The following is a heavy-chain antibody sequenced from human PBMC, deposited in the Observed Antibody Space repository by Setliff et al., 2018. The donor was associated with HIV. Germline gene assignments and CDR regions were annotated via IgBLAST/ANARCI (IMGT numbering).Heavy chain of an antibody. V-gene: IGHV4-61*02. CDR2: IYTSGRT. CDR3: ARGLRSSTYYYYMDV. CDR1: GGSISSGSHY. J-gene: IGHJ6*03. Sequence: SETLSLTCTVSGGSISSGSHYWSWIRQPAGKGLEWIGLIYTSGRTNYNPSPKSRVTISVDRSKNQFSLKLSSVTAADTAVYYCARGLRSSTYYYYMDVWDKGTTVTVSS. D-gene: IGHD6-6*01.